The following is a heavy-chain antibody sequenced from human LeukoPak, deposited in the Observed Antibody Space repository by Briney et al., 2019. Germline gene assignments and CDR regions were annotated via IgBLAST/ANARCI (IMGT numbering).Heavy chain of an antibody. V-gene: IGHV4-39*01. D-gene: IGHD6-13*01. Sequence: SETLSLTCTVSGGSISSSNYYWGWIRQPPGKGLEWIGSIYYSGSTYYNPSLKSRVTIYVDTSKNQFSLKLNSVTAADTAMCYCASGSSSGLLGWFDPWGQGTLVTVSS. CDR1: GGSISSSNYY. CDR3: ASGSSSGLLGWFDP. CDR2: IYYSGST. J-gene: IGHJ5*02.